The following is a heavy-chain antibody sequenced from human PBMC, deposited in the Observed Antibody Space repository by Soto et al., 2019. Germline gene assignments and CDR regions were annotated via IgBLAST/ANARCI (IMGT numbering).Heavy chain of an antibody. Sequence: QVQLQQSGPGLVKPSETLSLTCTVSGGSISTTTHYWGWIRQPPGKGLEWIGNKYYSGTPYYNPSLKSRVTISVDTSNNHFSLKLTSVSAADTAVYYCARDGGGGPFDVWGQGTMVIVSS. D-gene: IGHD3-16*01. CDR2: KYYSGTP. J-gene: IGHJ3*01. CDR1: GGSISTTTHY. CDR3: ARDGGGGPFDV. V-gene: IGHV4-39*02.